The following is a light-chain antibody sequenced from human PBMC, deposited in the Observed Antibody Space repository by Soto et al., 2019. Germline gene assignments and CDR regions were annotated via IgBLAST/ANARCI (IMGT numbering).Light chain of an antibody. CDR1: SSNIGSNY. J-gene: IGLJ3*02. CDR2: RNN. CDR3: AAWDDSLSGRV. Sequence: QSVLTQPPSASGTPGQRVTISCSGSSSNIGSNYVYWYQQLPGTAPKLLIYRNNQRPSGVPDRFSGSKSGTSASLAISGLRSEDEADYYCAAWDDSLSGRVFGGRTKVTVL. V-gene: IGLV1-47*01.